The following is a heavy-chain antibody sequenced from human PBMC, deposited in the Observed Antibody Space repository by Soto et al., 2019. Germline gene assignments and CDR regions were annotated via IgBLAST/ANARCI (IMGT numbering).Heavy chain of an antibody. CDR3: ARDAEVYCSSTSCYAGVYYYYGMDV. CDR1: GYTFTSYG. Sequence: QVQLVQSGAEVKKPGASVKVSCKASGYTFTSYGISWVRQAPGQGLEWMGWISAYNGNTNYAQKLQGRVTMTTDTSTSTAYMELRGLRSDDTAVYYCARDAEVYCSSTSCYAGVYYYYGMDVWGQGTTVTVSS. V-gene: IGHV1-18*01. D-gene: IGHD2-2*01. J-gene: IGHJ6*02. CDR2: ISAYNGNT.